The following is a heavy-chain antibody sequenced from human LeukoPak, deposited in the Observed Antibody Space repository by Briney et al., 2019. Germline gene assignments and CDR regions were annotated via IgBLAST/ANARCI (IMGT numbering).Heavy chain of an antibody. Sequence: GGSLRLSCAASGFTFSSYGMHWVRQAPGKGLEWVAVISYDGSNKYYADSVKGRFTISRDNSKNTLYLQMNSLRAEDTAVYYCAKDSAFYYDSSGYYYWGQGTLVTVSS. CDR3: AKDSAFYYDSSGYYY. J-gene: IGHJ4*02. D-gene: IGHD3-22*01. V-gene: IGHV3-30*18. CDR1: GFTFSSYG. CDR2: ISYDGSNK.